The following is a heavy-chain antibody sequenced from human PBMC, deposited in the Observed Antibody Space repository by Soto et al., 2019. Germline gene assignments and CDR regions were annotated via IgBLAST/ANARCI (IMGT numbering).Heavy chain of an antibody. V-gene: IGHV4-59*08. CDR2: IYYSGST. Sequence: PSETLSLTCTVSGGSISSYCWSWIRQPPGKGPGWIGYIYYSGSTNYNPSLKSRVTISVDTSKNQFSLKLSSVTAADTAVYYCARLGGGNRQGAVADYWGQGTLVTVSS. CDR3: ARLGGGNRQGAVADY. CDR1: GGSISSYC. J-gene: IGHJ4*02. D-gene: IGHD6-19*01.